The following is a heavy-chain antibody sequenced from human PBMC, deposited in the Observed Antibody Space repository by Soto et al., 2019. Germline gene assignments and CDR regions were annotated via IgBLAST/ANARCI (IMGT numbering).Heavy chain of an antibody. CDR1: GGSISSGDYY. D-gene: IGHD2-15*01. J-gene: IGHJ5*02. CDR2: IYYSGST. V-gene: IGHV4-30-4*01. CDR3: ARVVAASSGGFDWFDP. Sequence: QVQLQESGPGLVKPSQTLSLTCTVSGGSISSGDYYWSWIRQPPGKGLEWIGYIYYSGSTYYNPSLKSRVNISVDTSKNQFSLKLSSVSAADTAVYYCARVVAASSGGFDWFDPWGQGTLVTVSS.